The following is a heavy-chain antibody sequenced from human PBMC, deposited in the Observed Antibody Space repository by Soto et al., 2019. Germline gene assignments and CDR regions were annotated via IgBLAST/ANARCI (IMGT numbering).Heavy chain of an antibody. CDR2: MNPNSGNT. Sequence: QVQLVQSGAEVKKPGASVKVSCKVSGYTFTSYDINWVRQATGQGLEWMGWMNPNSGNTGYAQKFQGRVTMTRNTSISTAYMELSSLRSEDTAVYYCARGEVTTYYYYYYGMDVWGQGTTVTVSS. CDR1: GYTFTSYD. CDR3: ARGEVTTYYYYYYGMDV. V-gene: IGHV1-8*01. D-gene: IGHD4-17*01. J-gene: IGHJ6*02.